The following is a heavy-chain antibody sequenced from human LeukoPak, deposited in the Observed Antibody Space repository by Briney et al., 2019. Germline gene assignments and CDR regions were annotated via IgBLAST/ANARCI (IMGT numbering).Heavy chain of an antibody. V-gene: IGHV1-8*01. CDR3: ARATGKDILTGRKLDN. Sequence: ASVQVSCNASGYTFTSYDINWVRQAAGQGLEWMGWMNPNSGNTGYAQKFQGRVTMTRNTSISIAYMELSSLRSDDTAVYYCARATGKDILTGRKLDNWGQGTLVTVSS. CDR2: MNPNSGNT. D-gene: IGHD3-9*01. J-gene: IGHJ4*02. CDR1: GYTFTSYD.